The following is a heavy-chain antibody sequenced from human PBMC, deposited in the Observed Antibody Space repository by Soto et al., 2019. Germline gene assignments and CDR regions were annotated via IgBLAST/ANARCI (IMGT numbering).Heavy chain of an antibody. V-gene: IGHV4-30-2*01. J-gene: IGHJ4*02. Sequence: QLQLQESGSGLVKPSQTLSLTCAVSGGSISSGGYSWSWIRQPPGKGLEWIGYIYHSGSTYSNPSLKRRVTISVDMATNQFSLTLSSVTAAATAVYYCARSQPTVTSYDYWGQGTLVTVSS. CDR1: GGSISSGGYS. D-gene: IGHD4-17*01. CDR2: IYHSGST. CDR3: ARSQPTVTSYDY.